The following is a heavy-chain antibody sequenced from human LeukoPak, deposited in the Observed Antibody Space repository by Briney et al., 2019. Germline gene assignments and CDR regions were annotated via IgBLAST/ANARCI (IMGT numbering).Heavy chain of an antibody. CDR1: GFTSDDYA. J-gene: IGHJ6*03. CDR3: AKDSVGYYDSSGYYPYYYYYYYMDV. V-gene: IGHV3-9*02. Sequence: GGSLRLSCAASGFTSDDYAMHWVQQAPGKGLEGVSGISWNSGSIGYADSVKGRFTISRDNAKNSLYLQMNSLRAEDTALYYCAKDSVGYYDSSGYYPYYYYYYYMDVWGKGTTVTVSS. D-gene: IGHD3-22*01. CDR2: ISWNSGSI.